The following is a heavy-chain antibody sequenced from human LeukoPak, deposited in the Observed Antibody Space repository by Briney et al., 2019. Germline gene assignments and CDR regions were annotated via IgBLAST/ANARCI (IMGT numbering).Heavy chain of an antibody. J-gene: IGHJ2*01. Sequence: ASVKVSCKASGGTFSSYAISWVRQAPGQGLEWVGGIIPIFGTANYPQKFQGRVTITADEPTSTAYMELSRLRSEDTAVYYCARDQGIAAAGTAYFDLWGRGTLVTVSS. D-gene: IGHD6-13*01. CDR2: IIPIFGTA. CDR1: GGTFSSYA. V-gene: IGHV1-69*13. CDR3: ARDQGIAAAGTAYFDL.